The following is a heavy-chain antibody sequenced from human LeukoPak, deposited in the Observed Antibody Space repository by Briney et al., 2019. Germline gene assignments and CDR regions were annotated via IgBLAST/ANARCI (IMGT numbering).Heavy chain of an antibody. CDR1: GYTFTSYG. CDR2: ISAYNGNT. CDR3: AREWDSSSWAVVTALGSYFDY. Sequence: ASVKVSCKASGYTFTSYGISWVRQAPGQGLEWMRWISAYNGNTNYAQKLQGRVTMTTDTSTSTAYMELRSLRSDDTAVYYCAREWDSSSWAVVTALGSYFDYWGQGTLVTVSS. V-gene: IGHV1-18*01. J-gene: IGHJ4*02. D-gene: IGHD6-13*01.